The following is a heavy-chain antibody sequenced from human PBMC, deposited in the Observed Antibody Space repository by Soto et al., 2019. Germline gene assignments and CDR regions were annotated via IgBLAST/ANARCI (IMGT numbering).Heavy chain of an antibody. CDR1: GFTFSSYA. CDR3: AKEQKDSSSWSELNY. Sequence: EVQLLESEGSLVQPGGSLRLSCAASGFTFSSYAMSWVRQAPGKGLEWVSAISGSGGSTYYAGSVKGRFTISRDNSKNTLYLQMNSLRAEDTAVYYCAKEQKDSSSWSELNYWGQGTLVTVSS. V-gene: IGHV3-23*01. J-gene: IGHJ4*02. CDR2: ISGSGGST. D-gene: IGHD6-13*01.